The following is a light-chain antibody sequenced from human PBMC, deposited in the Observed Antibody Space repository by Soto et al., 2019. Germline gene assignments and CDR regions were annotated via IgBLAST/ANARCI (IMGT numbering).Light chain of an antibody. CDR2: GAS. CDR1: ESVSNN. J-gene: IGKJ5*01. Sequence: DIVLAQSPATLSLSPGERATLSCRASESVSNNLAWYQQKPGQAPRLLIYGASSRATGIPDRFSGSGSGTDFTLTISRLEPEDFAVYYCQQYGSSITFGQGTRLEIK. V-gene: IGKV3-20*01. CDR3: QQYGSSIT.